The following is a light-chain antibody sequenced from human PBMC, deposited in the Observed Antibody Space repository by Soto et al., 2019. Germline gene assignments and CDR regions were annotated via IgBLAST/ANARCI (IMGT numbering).Light chain of an antibody. Sequence: EIVLTQSPGTPSLSPGERATLSCRASQSVSNIYLAWYQQKPGQTPRLLISGASNRATGIPDRFSGSGSGTDFTLAISRLESEDFAVYYCQQYGTSPFTFGPGTKVDIK. CDR3: QQYGTSPFT. CDR1: QSVSNIY. CDR2: GAS. V-gene: IGKV3-20*01. J-gene: IGKJ3*01.